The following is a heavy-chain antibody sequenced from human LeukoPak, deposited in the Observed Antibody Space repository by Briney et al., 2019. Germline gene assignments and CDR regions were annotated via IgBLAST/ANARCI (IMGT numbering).Heavy chain of an antibody. Sequence: PSGTLSLTCAVSGGSISSSTYYWGWIRQPPGKGLEWIGNIFYSGSTYYSPSLKSRVTISVDTSKNQFSLKLSSVTAADTAVYYCARNGRGRNYGSSAYLPDYWGQGTLVTVSS. D-gene: IGHD3-22*01. CDR1: GGSISSSTYY. CDR2: IFYSGST. CDR3: ARNGRGRNYGSSAYLPDY. J-gene: IGHJ4*02. V-gene: IGHV4-39*01.